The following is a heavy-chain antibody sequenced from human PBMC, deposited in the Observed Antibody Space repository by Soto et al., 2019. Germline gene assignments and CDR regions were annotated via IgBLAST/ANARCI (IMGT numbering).Heavy chain of an antibody. CDR3: ARDGTFDY. D-gene: IGHD1-7*01. CDR2: INPADGTT. V-gene: IGHV1-46*01. J-gene: IGHJ4*02. Sequence: QVQLVQSGAEVKKPGASVKVSCQASGYTFTRYFMQWVRQAPGQGLEWMGLINPADGTTSYAQQFQGRVTMTRDTSTSTVYMELSSLRSEDTAVYYCARDGTFDYWGQGTLVTVSS. CDR1: GYTFTRYF.